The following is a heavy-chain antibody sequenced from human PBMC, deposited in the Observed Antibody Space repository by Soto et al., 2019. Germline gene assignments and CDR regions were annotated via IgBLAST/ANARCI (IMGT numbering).Heavy chain of an antibody. CDR3: AREGAYGDYSYYYYYGMDV. Sequence: SVKVSCKASGGTFSSYAISWVRQAPGQGLEWMGGIIPIFGTANYAQKFQGRVTITADESTSTAYMELSSLRSEDTAVYYCAREGAYGDYSYYYYYGMDVWGQGTTVTVSS. CDR1: GGTFSSYA. V-gene: IGHV1-69*13. D-gene: IGHD4-17*01. J-gene: IGHJ6*02. CDR2: IIPIFGTA.